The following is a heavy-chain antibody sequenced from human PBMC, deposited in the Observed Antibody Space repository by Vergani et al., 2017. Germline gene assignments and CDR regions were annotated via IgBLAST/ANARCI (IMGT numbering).Heavy chain of an antibody. V-gene: IGHV4-39*02. CDR3: ASPGGPNAIADGYHV. D-gene: IGHD2-2*01. CDR2: ISSSGSP. Sequence: QLQLQESGPGLVKPSETLSLSCRVSGDSISRSHYYWGFIRQPPGKGLEWIGSISSSGSPYYNPTLKTRLAFSVNTSKNLFSLRLKSVTATDTGMYYCASPGGPNAIADGYHVWGQGTMVTVS. J-gene: IGHJ3*01. CDR1: GDSISRSHYY.